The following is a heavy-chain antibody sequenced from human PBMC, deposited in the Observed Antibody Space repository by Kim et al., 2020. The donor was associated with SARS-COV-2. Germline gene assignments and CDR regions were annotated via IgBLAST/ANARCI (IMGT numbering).Heavy chain of an antibody. CDR2: INSDGSST. V-gene: IGHV3-74*01. CDR1: GFTFSSYW. Sequence: GGSLRLSCAASGFTFSSYWMHWVRQAPGKGLVWVSRINSDGSSTSYADSVKGRFTISRDNAKNTLYLQMNSLRAEDTAVYYCARDRGIAAAGAPANGMDVWGQGTTVTVSS. D-gene: IGHD6-13*01. CDR3: ARDRGIAAAGAPANGMDV. J-gene: IGHJ6*02.